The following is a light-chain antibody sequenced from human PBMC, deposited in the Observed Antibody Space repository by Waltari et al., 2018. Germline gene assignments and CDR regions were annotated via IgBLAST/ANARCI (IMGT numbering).Light chain of an antibody. V-gene: IGLV3-27*01. Sequence: SYELTQPSSVSVSPGQTARITCSGHVVAKKYARWFQQMPGQAPVLVIYRDTELPSGIPGRLSGSTAGTTVTLTSSGAQVEDEADYYCYSAADNNRLVFGGGTKLTVL. CDR2: RDT. CDR1: VVAKKY. CDR3: YSAADNNRLV. J-gene: IGLJ2*01.